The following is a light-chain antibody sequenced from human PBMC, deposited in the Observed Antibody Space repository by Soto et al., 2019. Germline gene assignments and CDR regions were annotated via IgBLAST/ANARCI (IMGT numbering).Light chain of an antibody. Sequence: DIPMTQSPSSLSASVGDRVTITCQASQNINNYLNWYQQKPGRAPKLLIYDASNLEAGVPSRFRRSGSGTDFTLTISHQQPEDIATNYCQQYENLHTFGQGTRLESK. J-gene: IGKJ5*01. CDR3: QQYENLHT. CDR2: DAS. CDR1: QNINNY. V-gene: IGKV1-33*01.